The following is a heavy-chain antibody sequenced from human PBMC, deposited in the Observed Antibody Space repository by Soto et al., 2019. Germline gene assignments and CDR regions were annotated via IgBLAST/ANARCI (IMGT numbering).Heavy chain of an antibody. V-gene: IGHV3-7*03. J-gene: IGHJ6*02. CDR2: IKEDGSEK. CDR1: GFTFSNSW. Sequence: GGSLRLSCAASGFTFSNSWMSWVRQAPGKGLEWVANIKEDGSEKDYVDPVKGRFTITRDNAKNSLYLQMNNLRAEDTAVYFCTRKRFGMDVWGQGTTVTVYS. CDR3: TRKRFGMDV.